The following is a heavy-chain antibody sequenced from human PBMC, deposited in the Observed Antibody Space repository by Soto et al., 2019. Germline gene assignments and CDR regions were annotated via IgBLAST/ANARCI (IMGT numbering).Heavy chain of an antibody. CDR1: GGSISSYY. Sequence: SETLSLTCTVSGGSISSYYWSWIRQPPGKGLEWIGYIYYSGSTNYNPSLKSRVTISVDTSKNQFSLKLSSVTAADTAVYYCARTTTPRTGGRGVTPRYGMDVWGQGTTVTVSS. V-gene: IGHV4-59*01. J-gene: IGHJ6*02. CDR2: IYYSGST. D-gene: IGHD3-10*01. CDR3: ARTTTPRTGGRGVTPRYGMDV.